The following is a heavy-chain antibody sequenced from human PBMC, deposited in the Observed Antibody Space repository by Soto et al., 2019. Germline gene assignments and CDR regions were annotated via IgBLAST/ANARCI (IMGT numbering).Heavy chain of an antibody. Sequence: GGSLRLSCAASGFTFSSYAMHWVRQAPGKGLEWVAVISYDGSNKYYADSVKGRFTISRDNSKNTLYLQMNSLRAEDTAVYYCARGGNSGYWPLYYFDYWGQGTLVTVSS. CDR2: ISYDGSNK. V-gene: IGHV3-30-3*01. CDR1: GFTFSSYA. CDR3: ARGGNSGYWPLYYFDY. D-gene: IGHD3-22*01. J-gene: IGHJ4*02.